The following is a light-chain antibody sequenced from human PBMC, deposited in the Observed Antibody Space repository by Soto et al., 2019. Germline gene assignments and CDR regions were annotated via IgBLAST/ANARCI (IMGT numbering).Light chain of an antibody. Sequence: SALTQPPSVSATPGQRVTISCSGSSSNIGSNTVNWYQQLPGTAPKLVIYSNNQRPSGVPDRFSGSKSGTSASLAISGLQSEDEADYYCAAWDDSLNGGVFGGGTKVTGL. CDR1: SSNIGSNT. V-gene: IGLV1-44*01. J-gene: IGLJ3*02. CDR3: AAWDDSLNGGV. CDR2: SNN.